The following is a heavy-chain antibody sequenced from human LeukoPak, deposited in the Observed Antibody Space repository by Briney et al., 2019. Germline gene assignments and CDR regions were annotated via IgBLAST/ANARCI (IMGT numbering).Heavy chain of an antibody. CDR1: GYTFTSFD. D-gene: IGHD1-14*01. J-gene: IGHJ3*02. CDR2: ISAYNGYT. Sequence: ASVKVSCKASGYTFTSFDMNWVRQATGQGLEWMGWISAYNGYTNFAQKLQGRVTMTIDTSTSTAYMELRSLTSDDTAIYYCARDHTTTNSFDIWGQGTMVTVSS. CDR3: ARDHTTTNSFDI. V-gene: IGHV1-18*01.